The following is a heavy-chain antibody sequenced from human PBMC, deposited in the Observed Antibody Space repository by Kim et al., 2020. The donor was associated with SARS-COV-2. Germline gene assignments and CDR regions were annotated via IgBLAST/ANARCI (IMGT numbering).Heavy chain of an antibody. CDR2: ISSSGSTI. V-gene: IGHV3-48*03. D-gene: IGHD6-13*01. J-gene: IGHJ3*02. CDR3: ARGGWQQLVPEPDAFDI. CDR1: GFTFSSYE. Sequence: GGSLRLSCAASGFTFSSYEMNWVRQAPGKGLEWVSYISSSGSTIYYADSVKGRFTISRDNAKNSLYLQMNSLRAEDTAVYYCARGGWQQLVPEPDAFDIWGQGTMVTVSS.